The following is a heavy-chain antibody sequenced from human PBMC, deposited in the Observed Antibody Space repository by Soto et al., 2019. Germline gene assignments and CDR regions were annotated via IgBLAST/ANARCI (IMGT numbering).Heavy chain of an antibody. V-gene: IGHV3-30-3*01. J-gene: IGHJ5*02. D-gene: IGHD1-26*01. CDR3: ARDGSRFTWFDP. CDR1: GFTFSSYA. Sequence: QVQLVESGGGVVQPGRSLRLSCAGSGFTFSSYAMHWVRQAPGKALEWVAVISYDGSNKYYADSVKGRFTISRDNSKNTLYLQMNSLIAEDTAVYYCARDGSRFTWFDPWGQGTLVTVSS. CDR2: ISYDGSNK.